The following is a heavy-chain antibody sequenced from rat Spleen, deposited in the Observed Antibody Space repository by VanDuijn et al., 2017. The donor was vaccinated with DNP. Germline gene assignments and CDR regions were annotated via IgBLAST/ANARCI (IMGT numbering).Heavy chain of an antibody. V-gene: IGHV5-25*01. CDR3: ARGTTIAASFAY. CDR1: GFTFSNYD. J-gene: IGHJ3*01. Sequence: EVQLVESGGGLVQPGRSLKLSCAASGFTFSNYDMAWVRQAPTKGLEWVASISPSGGSTYYRDSVKGRFTVSRDNAKSSLYLQMDSLRSEDTATYYCARGTTIAASFAYWGQGTLVTVSS. CDR2: ISPSGGST. D-gene: IGHD1-2*01.